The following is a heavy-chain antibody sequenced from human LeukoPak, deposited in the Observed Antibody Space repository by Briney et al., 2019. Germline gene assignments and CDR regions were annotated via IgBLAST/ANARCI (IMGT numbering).Heavy chain of an antibody. CDR2: MFAGGAT. CDR3: ARVQSDYDILTGYYYYFDY. D-gene: IGHD3-9*01. J-gene: IGHJ4*02. CDR1: GFTFNTYS. Sequence: PGGSLRLSCAVSGFTFNTYSMNWVRQAPGKGLEWVSVMFAGGATYFADSVKGRFTISRDNAKNSLYLQMNSLRAEDTAVYYCARVQSDYDILTGYYYYFDYWGQGTLVTVSS. V-gene: IGHV3-21*01.